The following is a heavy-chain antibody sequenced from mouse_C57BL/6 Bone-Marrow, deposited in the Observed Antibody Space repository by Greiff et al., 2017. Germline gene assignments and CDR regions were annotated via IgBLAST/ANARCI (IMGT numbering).Heavy chain of an antibody. Sequence: VKLQQSGPELVKPGASVKLSCKASGYTFTSYGISWVKQRTGQGLEWIGEIYPRSGNTYYNEKFKGKATLTADKSSSTAYMELRSLTSEDSAVXFCARINWVDFDYWGQGTTLTVSS. CDR2: IYPRSGNT. J-gene: IGHJ2*01. V-gene: IGHV1-81*01. CDR1: GYTFTSYG. CDR3: ARINWVDFDY. D-gene: IGHD4-1*01.